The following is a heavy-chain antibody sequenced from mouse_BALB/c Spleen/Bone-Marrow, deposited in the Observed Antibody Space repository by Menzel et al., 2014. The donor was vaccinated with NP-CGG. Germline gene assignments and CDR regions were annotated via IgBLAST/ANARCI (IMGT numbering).Heavy chain of an antibody. CDR3: AREVLRDYFDY. J-gene: IGHJ2*01. CDR1: GFAFSSYD. V-gene: IGHV5-12-1*01. CDR2: ISSGGGST. Sequence: EVQLQQSGGGLVKPGGSLKLSCAASGFAFSSYDMSWVRQTPEKRLEWVAYISSGGGSTYYPDTVKGRFTISRDNAKNTLYLQMSSQKSEDTAMYYCAREVLRDYFDYWGQGTTLTVSS. D-gene: IGHD1-1*01.